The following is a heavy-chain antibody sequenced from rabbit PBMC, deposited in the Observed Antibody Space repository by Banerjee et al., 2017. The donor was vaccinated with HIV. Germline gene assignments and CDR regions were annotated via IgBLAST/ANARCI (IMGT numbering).Heavy chain of an antibody. CDR2: IYPGSSGYT. V-gene: IGHV1S45*01. J-gene: IGHJ4*01. CDR1: GFSFSSSYW. CDR3: ARGGAGGGDGFDL. D-gene: IGHD2-1*01. Sequence: QEQLVESGGGLVQPGASLTLTCTASGFSFSSSYWICWVRQAPGKGLEWIACIYPGSSGYTDYASWAKGRFTISKTSSTTVTLQMTSLTAADTATYFCARGGAGGGDGFDLWGPGTLVTVS.